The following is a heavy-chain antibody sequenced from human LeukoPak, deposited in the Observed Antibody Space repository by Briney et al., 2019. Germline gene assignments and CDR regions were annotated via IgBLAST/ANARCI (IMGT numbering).Heavy chain of an antibody. D-gene: IGHD6-19*01. Sequence: GGSLRLSCAASGFTFSSYSMNWVRQAPGKGLEWVSYISSSSSTIYYADSVKGRFTISRDNAKNSLYLQMNSLRDEDTAVYYCARSEGSGWGLLAYYYYYMGVWGKGTTVTVSS. CDR1: GFTFSSYS. CDR2: ISSSSSTI. J-gene: IGHJ6*03. V-gene: IGHV3-48*02. CDR3: ARSEGSGWGLLAYYYYYMGV.